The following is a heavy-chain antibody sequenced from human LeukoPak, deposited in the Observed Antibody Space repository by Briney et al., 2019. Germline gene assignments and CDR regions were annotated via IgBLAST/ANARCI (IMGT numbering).Heavy chain of an antibody. J-gene: IGHJ4*02. D-gene: IGHD5-24*01. CDR2: ISYDGSNK. Sequence: GGSLRLSCAASGFTFSSYGMHWVRQAPGKGLEWVAVISYDGSNKYYADSVKGRFTISRDNSKNTLYPQMNSLRAEDTAVYYCAKEVEMATIDYWGQGTLVTVSS. CDR3: AKEVEMATIDY. V-gene: IGHV3-30*18. CDR1: GFTFSSYG.